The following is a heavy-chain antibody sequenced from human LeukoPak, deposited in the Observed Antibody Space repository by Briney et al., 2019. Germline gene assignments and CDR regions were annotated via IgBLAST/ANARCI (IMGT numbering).Heavy chain of an antibody. D-gene: IGHD1-26*01. CDR2: IGTAGDT. CDR3: ARATDMSGGFDY. CDR1: GFTFSSYD. V-gene: IGHV3-13*01. Sequence: PGGSLRLSCAASGFTFSSYDMHWVRQATGKGLEWVSAIGTAGDTYYPGSVKGRFTISRENAKNSLYLQMNSLRAGDTAVYYCARATDMSGGFDYWGQGTLVTVSS. J-gene: IGHJ4*02.